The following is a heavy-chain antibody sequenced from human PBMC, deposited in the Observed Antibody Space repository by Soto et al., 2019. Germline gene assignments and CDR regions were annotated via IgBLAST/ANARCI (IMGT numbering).Heavy chain of an antibody. CDR1: GCTFSSYG. CDR3: PRDLTWAQGFSWFDP. Sequence: PGGSLRLSCAASGCTFSSYGMHWVRQAPGKGLEWVAVIWYDGSNKYYADSAKGRFTISRDNSKNTLYLQMNSLRAEDTAVYYCPRDLTWAQGFSWFDPWGQGTLVTVSS. V-gene: IGHV3-33*01. D-gene: IGHD7-27*01. J-gene: IGHJ5*02. CDR2: IWYDGSNK.